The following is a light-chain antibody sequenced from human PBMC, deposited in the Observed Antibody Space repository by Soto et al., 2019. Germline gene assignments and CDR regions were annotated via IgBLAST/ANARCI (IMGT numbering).Light chain of an antibody. Sequence: TQSPATLSSSAGDRATLTCRASQSISSWLAWYQQKPGQAPRLLIFGASIRDTGIPDRFSGSGSGTDFTLTISRLEPEDFAVYYCQQYGSSPGTFGQGTKVDIK. CDR3: QQYGSSPGT. V-gene: IGKV3-20*01. J-gene: IGKJ1*01. CDR1: QSISSW. CDR2: GAS.